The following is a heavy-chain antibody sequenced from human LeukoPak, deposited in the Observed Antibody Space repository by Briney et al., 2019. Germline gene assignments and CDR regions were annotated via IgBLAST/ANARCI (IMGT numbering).Heavy chain of an antibody. Sequence: PGGSLRLSCAASGFTFSSYAMSWVRQAPGKGLEWVSAISGSGGSTYYADSVKGRFTISRDNSKNTLYLQMNSLRAEDTAVYYCAKDMGRQLARNTADYWGQGTLVTVSS. CDR3: AKDMGRQLARNTADY. CDR1: GFTFSSYA. V-gene: IGHV3-23*01. J-gene: IGHJ4*02. CDR2: ISGSGGST. D-gene: IGHD6-13*01.